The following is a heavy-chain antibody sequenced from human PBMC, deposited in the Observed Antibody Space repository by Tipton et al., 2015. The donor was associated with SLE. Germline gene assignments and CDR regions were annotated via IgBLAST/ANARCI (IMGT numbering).Heavy chain of an antibody. CDR2: IYTNEKT. D-gene: IGHD4-11*01. Sequence: TLSLTCTVSGGSISSYYWSWIRQPAGGGLEWIGRIYTNEKTNYNPSLKSRVTVSVDTSKNHFSLKLISVTAADTAVYYCAREFLNPVTTVHYYFDLWGRGTLVTVSS. CDR1: GGSISSYY. J-gene: IGHJ2*01. CDR3: AREFLNPVTTVHYYFDL. V-gene: IGHV4-4*07.